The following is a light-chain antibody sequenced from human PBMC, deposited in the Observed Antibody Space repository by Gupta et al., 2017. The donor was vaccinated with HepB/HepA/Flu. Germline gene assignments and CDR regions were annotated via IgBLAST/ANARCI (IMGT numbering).Light chain of an antibody. J-gene: IGLJ1*01. CDR3: CSYAGSQTYV. Sequence: QSALTQPASMSGSPGQSLAISCTGISSDVGSYNLVSWYQHHPGKAPKVMIYEVSKRPSGVSNRFSGSKAGNTASLTISGLQAEDEADYYCCSYAGSQTYVFGTGTKVTVL. V-gene: IGLV2-23*02. CDR1: SSDVGSYNL. CDR2: EVS.